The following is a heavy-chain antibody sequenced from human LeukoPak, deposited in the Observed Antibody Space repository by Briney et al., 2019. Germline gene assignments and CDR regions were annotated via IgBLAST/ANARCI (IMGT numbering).Heavy chain of an antibody. CDR1: GFTFSSYE. CDR2: ISSSGSTM. J-gene: IGHJ4*02. V-gene: IGHV3-48*03. Sequence: TGGSLRLSCVASGFTFSSYEVNWVRQAPGKGLEWVSYISSSGSTMHYADSVKGRLTISRDNAKNSLYLQMSSLRAEDTAVYYCVREGRPLGYCSAGSCYYFDYWGQGTLVTVSS. D-gene: IGHD2-15*01. CDR3: VREGRPLGYCSAGSCYYFDY.